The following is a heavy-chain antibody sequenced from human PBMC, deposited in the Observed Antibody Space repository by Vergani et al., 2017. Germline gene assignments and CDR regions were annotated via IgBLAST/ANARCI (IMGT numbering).Heavy chain of an antibody. D-gene: IGHD3-16*01. CDR3: AREGETSYYYYMDV. V-gene: IGHV4-4*02. J-gene: IGHJ6*03. CDR1: GGSISSSNW. CDR2: IYHSGST. Sequence: QVQLQESGPGLVKPSGTLSLTCAVSGGSISSSNWWSWVRQPPGKGLEWSGEIYHSGSTNYNPSLESRVTISVDKSKNQFSLKLSSVTAADTAVYYCAREGETSYYYYMDVWGKGTTVTVSS.